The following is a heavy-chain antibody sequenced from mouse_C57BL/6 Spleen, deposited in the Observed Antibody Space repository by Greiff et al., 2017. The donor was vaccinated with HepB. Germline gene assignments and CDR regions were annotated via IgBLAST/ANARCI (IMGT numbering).Heavy chain of an antibody. CDR1: GYTFTSYW. D-gene: IGHD2-2*01. J-gene: IGHJ3*01. CDR3: ARPATMVTAAWFAY. Sequence: QVQLQQSGAELVKPGASVKLSCKASGYTFTSYWMQWVKQRPGQGLEWIGEIDPSDSYTNYNQKFKGKATLTVDTSSSTAYMQLSSLTSEDSAVYYCARPATMVTAAWFAYWGQGTLVTVSA. CDR2: IDPSDSYT. V-gene: IGHV1-50*01.